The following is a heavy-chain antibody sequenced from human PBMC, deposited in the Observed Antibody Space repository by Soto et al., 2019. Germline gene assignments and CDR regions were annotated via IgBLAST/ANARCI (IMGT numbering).Heavy chain of an antibody. J-gene: IGHJ4*02. CDR1: GSNISSSV. CDR3: GKADGSWSYPPYDY. D-gene: IGHD3-10*01. Sequence: SAPLSLTCTYSGSNISSSVWSWIRQLPGKGLDWIGYIYYNGCTNYNLSLKRRGTISEDTYKNQFSLKLCSVTAAEWDGFYCGKADGSWSYPPYDYWGQGTLVTVS. CDR2: IYYNGCT. V-gene: IGHV4-59*01.